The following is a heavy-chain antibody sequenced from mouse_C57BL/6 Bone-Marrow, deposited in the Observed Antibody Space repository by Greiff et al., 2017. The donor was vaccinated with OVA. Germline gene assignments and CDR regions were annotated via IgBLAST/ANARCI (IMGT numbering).Heavy chain of an antibody. CDR2: IYPRSGNT. CDR1: GYTFTSYG. V-gene: IGHV1-81*01. CDR3: ARGLRRPDY. D-gene: IGHD2-4*01. Sequence: QVQLQQSGAELARPGASVKLSCKASGYTFTSYGISWVKQRTGQGLEWIGEIYPRSGNTYYNEKFKSKATLTADKSSSTAYMELRSLTSEDSAVYFCARGLRRPDYWGQGTTRTVSS. J-gene: IGHJ2*01.